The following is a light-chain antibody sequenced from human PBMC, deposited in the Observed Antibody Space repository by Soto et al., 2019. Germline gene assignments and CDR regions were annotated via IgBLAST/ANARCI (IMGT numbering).Light chain of an antibody. V-gene: IGKV1-5*01. CDR1: QSISSW. CDR3: QQYNNYPRT. J-gene: IGKJ1*01. CDR2: DAS. Sequence: DIQMTQSPSSVSASVGDRVTITCRASQSISSWLAWYQHKPGKAPKFLIYDASSLESGVPSRFSGSGSGTEFTLTISNLQPDDFATYFCQQYNNYPRTFGQGTKVDIK.